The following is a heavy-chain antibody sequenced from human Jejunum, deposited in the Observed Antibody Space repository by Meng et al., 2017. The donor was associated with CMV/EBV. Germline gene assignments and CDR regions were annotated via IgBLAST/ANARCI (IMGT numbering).Heavy chain of an antibody. CDR2: IYSGGST. CDR3: ARRPSVIPVSYYGMDV. Sequence: FSISNTYVSWVRQAPGKGLEFVSVIYSGGSTYYAASVKGRFTISRDNAQNTVFLQMNSLRTEDTAVYYRARRPSVIPVSYYGMDVWGQGTTVTVSS. J-gene: IGHJ6*02. V-gene: IGHV3-53*01. D-gene: IGHD2-21*01. CDR1: FSISNTY.